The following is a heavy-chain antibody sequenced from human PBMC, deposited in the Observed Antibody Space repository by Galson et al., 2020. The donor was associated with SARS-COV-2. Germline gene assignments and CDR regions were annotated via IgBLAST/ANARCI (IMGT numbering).Heavy chain of an antibody. Sequence: SETLSLTCTVSGGSISSGGYYWSWIRQHPGKGLEWIGYIYYSGSTYYNPFLKSRVTISVDTSKNQFSLKLSSVTAADTAVYYCARAFEAYGMDVWGQGTTVTVSS. CDR1: GGSISSGGYY. CDR2: IYYSGST. CDR3: ARAFEAYGMDV. J-gene: IGHJ6*02. V-gene: IGHV4-31*03.